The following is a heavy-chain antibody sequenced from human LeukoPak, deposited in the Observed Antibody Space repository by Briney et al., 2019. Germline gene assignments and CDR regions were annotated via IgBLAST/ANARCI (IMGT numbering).Heavy chain of an antibody. V-gene: IGHV5-51*01. J-gene: IGHJ3*02. CDR2: IYPGDSDT. CDR3: ARRRFAKRFAESDAFDI. D-gene: IGHD3-16*01. Sequence: GESLKISCKGSGYRFTSYWIGWVRQMPGKGLEWMGIIYPGDSDTRYSPSFQGQVTISADKSISTAYLQWSSLKASDTAMYYCARRRFAKRFAESDAFDIWGQGTMVTVSS. CDR1: GYRFTSYW.